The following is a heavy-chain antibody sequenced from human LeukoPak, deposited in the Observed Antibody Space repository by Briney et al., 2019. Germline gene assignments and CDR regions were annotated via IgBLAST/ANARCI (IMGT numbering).Heavy chain of an antibody. Sequence: GRSLRLSCAASGFTFDDYAMHWVRQAPGKGLEWVSGISWNSGSIGYADSVKGRFTISRDNAKNSLYLQMNSLRAEDTALYYCAKYSSWEPSGRHAFDIWGQGTMVTVSS. J-gene: IGHJ3*02. CDR2: ISWNSGSI. V-gene: IGHV3-9*01. CDR3: AKYSSWEPSGRHAFDI. D-gene: IGHD1-26*01. CDR1: GFTFDDYA.